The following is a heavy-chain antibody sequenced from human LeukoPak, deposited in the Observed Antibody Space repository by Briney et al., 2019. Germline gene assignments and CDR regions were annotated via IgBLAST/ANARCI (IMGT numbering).Heavy chain of an antibody. CDR1: GFTFSSYA. V-gene: IGHV3-7*01. Sequence: GGSLRLSCAASGFTFSSYAMSRVRQAPGKGLEWVANIDQDGSSEYYVGSVQGRFTISRDNAKNSLYLQMNSLRAEDTAVYYCARGDWAPFDYWGQGSLLTVSS. CDR2: IDQDGSSE. D-gene: IGHD2-21*02. CDR3: ARGDWAPFDY. J-gene: IGHJ4*02.